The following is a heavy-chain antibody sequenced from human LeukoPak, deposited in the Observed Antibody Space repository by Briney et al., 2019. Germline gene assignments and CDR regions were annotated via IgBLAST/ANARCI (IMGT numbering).Heavy chain of an antibody. D-gene: IGHD1-1*01. CDR1: GFTFSTYW. CDR3: AKCGYWNDALYYYGMDV. J-gene: IGHJ6*02. V-gene: IGHV3-7*03. CDR2: IKQDGSEK. Sequence: GGSLRLSCAASGFTFSTYWMSWVRQAPGKGLEWVANIKQDGSEKYYVDSVKGRFTISRDNAKSSLYLQMNSLGAEDTAVYYCAKCGYWNDALYYYGMDVWGQGTTVTVSS.